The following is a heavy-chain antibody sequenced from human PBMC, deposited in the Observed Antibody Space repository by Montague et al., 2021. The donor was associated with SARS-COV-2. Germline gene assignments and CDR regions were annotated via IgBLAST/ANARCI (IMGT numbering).Heavy chain of an antibody. CDR3: ARMAVAPRPGAYYGMDV. CDR2: TYYRSQWYN. D-gene: IGHD6-6*01. V-gene: IGHV6-1*01. Sequence: CAISGDSVSTHSGDWVWMRQSPSRGLEWLGRTYYRSQWYNDYAVXLKTRITITPDTSKNLFSLQLRSVTPDDTAVYYCARMAVAPRPGAYYGMDVWGQGTTVTVSS. CDR1: GDSVSTHSGD. J-gene: IGHJ6*02.